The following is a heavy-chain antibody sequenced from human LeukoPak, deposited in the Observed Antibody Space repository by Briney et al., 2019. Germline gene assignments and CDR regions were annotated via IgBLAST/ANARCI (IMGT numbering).Heavy chain of an antibody. CDR2: ISSSGDII. V-gene: IGHV3-48*03. J-gene: IGHJ4*02. Sequence: GGSLRLSCAASGFTFSNYEMNWVRQAPGKGLEWVSYISSSGDIIYYADSVKGRFTISRDNAKNSLYLQMNSLRAEDAAVYYCARVLPYFDYWGQGTLVTVSS. CDR3: ARVLPYFDY. CDR1: GFTFSNYE.